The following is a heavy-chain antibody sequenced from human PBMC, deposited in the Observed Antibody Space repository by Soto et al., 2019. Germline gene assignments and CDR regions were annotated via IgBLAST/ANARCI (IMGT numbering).Heavy chain of an antibody. J-gene: IGHJ6*02. V-gene: IGHV3-30*18. CDR3: ENSSSTRDYYYGMDL. Sequence: GALCLSCAVSGFTFSSYGMHWVRQAPGKGLEWVAVISYDGSNKYYADSVKGRFTISRDNSKNTLYLQMNRLRAEDTAVYYCENSSSTRDYYYGMDLWGQGTTVTVSS. CDR1: GFTFSSYG. CDR2: ISYDGSNK. D-gene: IGHD2-2*01.